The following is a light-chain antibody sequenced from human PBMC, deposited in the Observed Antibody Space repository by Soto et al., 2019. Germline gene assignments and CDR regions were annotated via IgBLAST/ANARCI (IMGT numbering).Light chain of an antibody. V-gene: IGLV2-11*01. CDR2: DVS. J-gene: IGLJ1*01. CDR1: SSDVGEYDY. CDR3: SSYRSGNTYV. Sequence: QSAPTQPRSVSGSPGQSVTISCTGTSSDVGEYDYVSWYQQHPGKAPKLMIFDVSERPSGVPDRFSGSKTGNTASLTISGLQAEDEADYYCSSYRSGNTYVFGTGTKLTVL.